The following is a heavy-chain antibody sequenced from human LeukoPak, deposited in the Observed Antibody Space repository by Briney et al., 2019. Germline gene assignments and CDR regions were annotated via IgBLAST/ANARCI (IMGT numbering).Heavy chain of an antibody. D-gene: IGHD1-14*01. CDR2: ISSTSTYI. V-gene: IGHV3-21*01. CDR3: ARWDRFHGV. J-gene: IGHJ4*02. Sequence: GSLRLSCAASGFTFSTYSMNWVRQAPGKGLEWVSSISSTSTYIYYADSVKGRFTISRDNAKNSLYLQMNNLRAEDTAVYYCARWDRFHGVWGQGTLVTVSS. CDR1: GFTFSTYS.